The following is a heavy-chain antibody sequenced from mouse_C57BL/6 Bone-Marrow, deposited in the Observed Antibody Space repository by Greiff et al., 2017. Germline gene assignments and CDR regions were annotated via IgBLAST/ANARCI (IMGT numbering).Heavy chain of an antibody. J-gene: IGHJ2*01. CDR3: TYVATVAVRYYFDY. CDR1: GFNIKDDY. Sequence: VQLQQSGAELVRPGASVKLSCTASGFNIKDDYMHWVKQRPEQGLEWIGWIDPENGDTEYASKFQGKATITADTSSNTAYLQLISLTSDGTAGYYYTYVATVAVRYYFDYWGQGTTLTVSS. V-gene: IGHV14-4*01. D-gene: IGHD1-1*01. CDR2: IDPENGDT.